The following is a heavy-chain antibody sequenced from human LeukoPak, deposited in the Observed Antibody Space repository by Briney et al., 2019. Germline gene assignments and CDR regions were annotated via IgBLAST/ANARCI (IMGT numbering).Heavy chain of an antibody. CDR2: ISWNSGSI. CDR1: GFTFDDYA. Sequence: QPGGSLRLSCAASGFTFDDYAMHWVRQAPGKGLEWVSGISWNSGSIGYADSVKGRFTISRDNAKNSLYLQMNSLRAEDTAVYYCAKSGNYDFWSDTPVDYWGQGTLVTVSS. V-gene: IGHV3-9*01. CDR3: AKSGNYDFWSDTPVDY. D-gene: IGHD3-3*01. J-gene: IGHJ4*02.